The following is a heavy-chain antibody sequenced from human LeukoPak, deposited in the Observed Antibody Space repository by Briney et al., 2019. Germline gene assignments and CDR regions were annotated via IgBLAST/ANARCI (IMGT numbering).Heavy chain of an antibody. CDR2: ISPTGSTT. J-gene: IGHJ4*02. D-gene: IGHD6-6*01. Sequence: GGSLRLPCIASGFSFRGHWWHWARQLPGKGLVWVSRISPTGSTTSYADSVKGRFTVSRDNAKNTLYLQVNNLRAEDTAVYYCARGPNSNWSGLDFWGQGTLLTVSS. CDR1: GFSFRGHW. CDR3: ARGPNSNWSGLDF. V-gene: IGHV3-74*01.